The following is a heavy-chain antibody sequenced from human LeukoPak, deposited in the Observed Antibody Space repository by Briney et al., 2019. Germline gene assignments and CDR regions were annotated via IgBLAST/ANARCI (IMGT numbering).Heavy chain of an antibody. CDR1: GGSISSYY. Sequence: SETLSLTCTVSGGSISSYYWTWIRQPPGKGLEWIGYIYYSGSTNYNPSLKSRVTISVDTSKNQFSLKLSSVTAADTAVYYCARGTIAAAGKDYYYYGMDVWGQGTTVTVSS. D-gene: IGHD6-13*01. CDR2: IYYSGST. V-gene: IGHV4-59*12. J-gene: IGHJ6*02. CDR3: ARGTIAAAGKDYYYYGMDV.